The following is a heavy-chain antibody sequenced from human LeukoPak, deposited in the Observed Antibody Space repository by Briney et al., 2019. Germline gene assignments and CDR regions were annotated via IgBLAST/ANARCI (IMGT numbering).Heavy chain of an antibody. D-gene: IGHD2-2*01. Sequence: SETLSLTCTVSGGSIRSSSYYWGWIRQPPGKGLEWLGSIYYSGSSYYNPSLKSRVTISVDTSKNQFSLKLSSVTAADTAVYYCARQRILGYCSSTSCYGSGYYYYYYMDVWGKGTTVTISS. CDR2: IYYSGSS. CDR1: GGSIRSSSYY. CDR3: ARQRILGYCSSTSCYGSGYYYYYYMDV. J-gene: IGHJ6*03. V-gene: IGHV4-39*01.